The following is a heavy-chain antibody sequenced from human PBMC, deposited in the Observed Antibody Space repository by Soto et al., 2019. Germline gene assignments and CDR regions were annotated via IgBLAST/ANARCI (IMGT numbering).Heavy chain of an antibody. Sequence: VKVSCKASGDSVSNDYLHWVRQAPGQGFEWLGLISPFGGATAYAQRFKGRVTVTMDKSSTTFYLELSSLRSDDTAVYYCAKGRGGKTVANFGMDVWGQGVTVTVSS. J-gene: IGHJ6*02. CDR1: GDSVSNDY. CDR2: ISPFGGAT. V-gene: IGHV1-46*01. D-gene: IGHD3-16*01. CDR3: AKGRGGKTVANFGMDV.